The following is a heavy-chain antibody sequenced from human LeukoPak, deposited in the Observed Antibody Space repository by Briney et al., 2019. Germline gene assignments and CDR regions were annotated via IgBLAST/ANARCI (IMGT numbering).Heavy chain of an antibody. J-gene: IGHJ4*02. V-gene: IGHV3-48*01. CDR1: GFTFSDYS. Sequence: GGSLRLSCAASGFTFSDYSMNWVRQAPGKGLEGISYIGIDSGNTNCADSVKGRLTISGDKAKNSLYLQMNSLRAEDTAVYYCARDYKYAFDNWGQGTLVTVSS. CDR2: IGIDSGNT. CDR3: ARDYKYAFDN. D-gene: IGHD5-24*01.